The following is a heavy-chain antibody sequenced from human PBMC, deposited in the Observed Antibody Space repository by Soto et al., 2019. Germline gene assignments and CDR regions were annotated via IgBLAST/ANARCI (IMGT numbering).Heavy chain of an antibody. CDR2: IYNTWST. J-gene: IGHJ5*01. D-gene: IGHD3-22*01. V-gene: IGHV4-61*01. CDR3: ARAKKNYYDGGGYPVDS. CDR1: GGSVSRGSDC. Sequence: SETLSLTCSVSGGSVSRGSDCWNWIRHAPGKGLEWIGYIYNTWSTNYNPSLKSRVTISVDTSKNRFSLNVNSVTAADTAMYFCARAKKNYYDGGGYPVDSWGQGTLVTVSS.